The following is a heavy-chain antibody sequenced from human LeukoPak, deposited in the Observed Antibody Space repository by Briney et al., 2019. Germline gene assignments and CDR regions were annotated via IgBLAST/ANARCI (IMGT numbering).Heavy chain of an antibody. J-gene: IGHJ3*02. CDR3: ARGDSSGYKLGAFDI. CDR1: GGSISSGDYY. D-gene: IGHD3-22*01. CDR2: IYYSGST. V-gene: IGHV4-30-4*01. Sequence: PSETLSLTCTVSGGSISSGDYYWSWIRQPPGQGLEWIGYIYYSGSTYYNPSLKSRVTISVDTSKNQFSLKLSSVTAADTAVYYCARGDSSGYKLGAFDIWGQGTMVTVSS.